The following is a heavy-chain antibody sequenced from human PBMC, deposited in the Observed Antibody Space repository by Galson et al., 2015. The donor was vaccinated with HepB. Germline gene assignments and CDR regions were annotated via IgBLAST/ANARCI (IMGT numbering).Heavy chain of an antibody. CDR3: VRDGLSGYEHNWFDT. Sequence: SETLSLTCTVSGVSIGLYPCTWIRQSPGKGLEYIGSTYYNGDTNYRPSLKSRVTISIDTSKDQFYLTLTSVTAADTAVSYCVRDGLSGYEHNWFDTWGQGILVTVSS. CDR1: GVSIGLYP. D-gene: IGHD5-12*01. J-gene: IGHJ5*02. V-gene: IGHV4-59*12. CDR2: TYYNGDT.